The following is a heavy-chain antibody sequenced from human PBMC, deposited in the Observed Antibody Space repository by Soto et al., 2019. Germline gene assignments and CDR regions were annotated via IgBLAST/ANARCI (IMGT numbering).Heavy chain of an antibody. V-gene: IGHV3-15*07. CDR3: ATGVGSGSNR. Sequence: PGGSLRLSCAASGFSFSNAWMNWVRQAPGKGLEWVGRIKSKTDGETTDSAAPVKDRFTISRNDSKNTLYLQMNSLKTEDTAFYYCATGVGSGSNRWGQGTLVTVSS. J-gene: IGHJ5*02. D-gene: IGHD3-22*01. CDR1: GFSFSNAW. CDR2: IKSKTDGETT.